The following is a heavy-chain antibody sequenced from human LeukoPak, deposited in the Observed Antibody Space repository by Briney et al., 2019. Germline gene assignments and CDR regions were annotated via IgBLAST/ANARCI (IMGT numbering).Heavy chain of an antibody. CDR3: ATAPVPTVTSNYYGMYV. V-gene: IGHV1-24*01. CDR1: GYTLTELS. Sequence: ASVKVSCKVSGYTLTELSMHWVRQAPGKGLAWMGGFDPEDGETIYAQKFQGRVTMTEDTSTDKAYMELSSLRSEDTAVYYCATAPVPTVTSNYYGMYVWGQGTTVTVSS. CDR2: FDPEDGET. J-gene: IGHJ6*02. D-gene: IGHD4-17*01.